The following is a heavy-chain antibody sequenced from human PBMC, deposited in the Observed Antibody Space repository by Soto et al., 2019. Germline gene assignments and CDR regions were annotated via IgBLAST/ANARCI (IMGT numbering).Heavy chain of an antibody. CDR3: ARDGSTDYGMDV. D-gene: IGHD4-4*01. Sequence: QVQLVESGGGVVQPGRSLRLSCAASGFTFSSYAMHWVRQAPGKGLEWVAVISYDGSNKYYADSVKGRFTISRDNSKNTLYLQMNSLRAEDTAVYYCARDGSTDYGMDVWGQGTTVTVSS. CDR2: ISYDGSNK. J-gene: IGHJ6*02. V-gene: IGHV3-30-3*01. CDR1: GFTFSSYA.